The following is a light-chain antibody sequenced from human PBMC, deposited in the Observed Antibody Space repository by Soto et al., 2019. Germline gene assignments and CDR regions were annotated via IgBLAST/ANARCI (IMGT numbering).Light chain of an antibody. J-gene: IGKJ1*01. Sequence: DIQMAQSPSTLSASVGDRVTITCRASQSISSWLAWYQQKPGKAPKLLIYKASTLESGVASRFSGSGSGTEFTLTISSLQPDDFATYYCQQYNSYLWTFGQGTKVEIK. CDR3: QQYNSYLWT. CDR1: QSISSW. V-gene: IGKV1-5*03. CDR2: KAS.